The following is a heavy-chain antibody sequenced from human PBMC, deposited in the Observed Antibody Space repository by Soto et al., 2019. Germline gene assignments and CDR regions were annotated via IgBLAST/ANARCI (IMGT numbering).Heavy chain of an antibody. CDR2: IIPIFGTT. V-gene: IGHV1-69*15. D-gene: IGHD5-12*01. Sequence: QVHLVQSGAEVKKPGSSVNVSCKASGGTFSNYAITWVRQAPGQGLEWVGRIIPIFGTTNVAQKVQGRVTRTASEPKTKAYLELSGLRSDDTAVYYCAKDGGADGYFGNWLDPWGQGTLVTVSS. CDR3: AKDGGADGYFGNWLDP. CDR1: GGTFSNYA. J-gene: IGHJ5*02.